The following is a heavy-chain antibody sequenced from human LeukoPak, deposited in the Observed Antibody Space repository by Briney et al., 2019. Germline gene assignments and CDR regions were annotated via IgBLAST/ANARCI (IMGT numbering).Heavy chain of an antibody. V-gene: IGHV3-30*04. CDR1: GFTFSSYS. D-gene: IGHD2-15*01. CDR3: AKERFYCRGGSCYSFYYYYMDV. Sequence: GGSLRLSCAASGFTFSSYSMHWVRQAPGKGLAWVAVISYDGSNYNYADTVKVRFTIPRDNSTNTLYLQMNSLRAEDTAVYYCAKERFYCRGGSCYSFYYYYMDVWGKGTTVTVSS. J-gene: IGHJ6*03. CDR2: ISYDGSNY.